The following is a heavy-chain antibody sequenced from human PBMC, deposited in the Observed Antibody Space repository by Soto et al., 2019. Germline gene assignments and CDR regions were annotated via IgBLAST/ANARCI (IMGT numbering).Heavy chain of an antibody. V-gene: IGHV3-7*01. D-gene: IGHD2-2*01. CDR2: IKFDGSEK. CDR3: PRNHYFDS. Sequence: GSLRLSCAASGFTFSDYWMSWVRQAPGKGPEWVANIKFDGSEKQYVDSVKGRFSISRDNSRNSLFLRVKDGGYCSSTTCYSPRNHYFDSWGQGTLVTVSS. J-gene: IGHJ4*02. CDR1: GFTFSDYW.